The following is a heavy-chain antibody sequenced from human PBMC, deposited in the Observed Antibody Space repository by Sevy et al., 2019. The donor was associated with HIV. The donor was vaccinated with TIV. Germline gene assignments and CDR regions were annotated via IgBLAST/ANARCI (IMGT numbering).Heavy chain of an antibody. J-gene: IGHJ5*02. CDR1: GGSISSSSYY. CDR3: ARPYYDSSAPGFDP. D-gene: IGHD3-22*01. V-gene: IGHV4-39*01. CDR2: IYYSGST. Sequence: SETLSLTCTVSGGSISSSSYYWLWIRQPPGKGLEWIGSIYYSGSTYYNPSLKSRVTISVDTSKNQFSLKLSSVTAADTAVYYCARPYYDSSAPGFDPWGQGTLVTVSS.